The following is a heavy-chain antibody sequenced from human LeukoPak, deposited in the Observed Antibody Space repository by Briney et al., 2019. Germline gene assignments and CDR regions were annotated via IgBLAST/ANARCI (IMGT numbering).Heavy chain of an antibody. V-gene: IGHV4-34*01. J-gene: IGHJ6*03. CDR3: ARILSGYDRATYYYYYMDV. Sequence: SETLSLTCAVYGGSFSGYYWSWIRQPPGKGLEWIGEINHSGSTNYNPSLKSRVTISVDTSKNQFSLKLGSVTAADTAVYYCARILSGYDRATYYYYYMDVWGKGTTVTVSS. CDR1: GGSFSGYY. CDR2: INHSGST. D-gene: IGHD5-12*01.